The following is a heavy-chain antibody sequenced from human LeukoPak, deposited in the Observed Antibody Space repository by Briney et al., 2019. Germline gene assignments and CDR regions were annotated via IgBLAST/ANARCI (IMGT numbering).Heavy chain of an antibody. CDR2: IDPGDSDT. CDR1: GYSFTSYW. V-gene: IGHV5-51*01. D-gene: IGHD3-9*01. CDR3: ARARDILTGYYTYYFDY. J-gene: IGHJ4*02. Sequence: GESLKISCKGSGYSFTSYWIGWVRQMPGKGLEWMGIIDPGDSDTRYSPSFQGQVTISADKSISTAYLQWSSLKASDTAMYYCARARDILTGYYTYYFDYWGQGTLVTVSS.